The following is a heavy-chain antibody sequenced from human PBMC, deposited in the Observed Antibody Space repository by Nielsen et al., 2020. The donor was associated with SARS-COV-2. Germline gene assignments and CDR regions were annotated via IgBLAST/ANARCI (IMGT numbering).Heavy chain of an antibody. CDR3: ARDKFDSSNDY. D-gene: IGHD3-22*01. CDR2: ISGSGGST. CDR1: GFTFSSYA. V-gene: IGHV3-23*01. J-gene: IGHJ4*02. Sequence: GESLKISCAASGFTFSSYAMSWVRQAPGKGLEWVSAISGSGGSTYYADSVKGRFTISRDNSKNTLYLQMNSLRAEDTAVYYCARDKFDSSNDYWGQGTLVTVSS.